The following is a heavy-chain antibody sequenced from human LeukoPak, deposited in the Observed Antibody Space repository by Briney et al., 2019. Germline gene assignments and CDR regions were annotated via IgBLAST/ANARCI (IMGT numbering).Heavy chain of an antibody. V-gene: IGHV3-23*01. CDR2: ISGSGVSS. J-gene: IGHJ4*02. CDR1: KFTFSTYG. CDR3: AKDGSFGSESTSLRLDS. Sequence: GGSLRLSCVASKFTFSTYGMTWVRQAPVKGLEWVSAISGSGVSSYYADFVKGRFTISRDNSKNTLYLQMNSLRAEDTAVYYCAKDGSFGSESTSLRLDSWGQGTLVTVSS. D-gene: IGHD3-10*01.